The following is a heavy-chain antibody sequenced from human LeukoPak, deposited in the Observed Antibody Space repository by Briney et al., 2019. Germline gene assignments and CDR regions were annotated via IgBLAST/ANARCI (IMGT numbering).Heavy chain of an antibody. CDR2: ISSNGGGT. J-gene: IGHJ4*02. Sequence: GGSLRLSCAASGFTFSSYDMYWVRQAPGEGLEYVSAISSNGGGTFCANSVKGRFTISRDNSKNTVHLQMGSLRAEDMAVYYCARDSEYTSDYWGQGTLVTVSS. V-gene: IGHV3-64*01. D-gene: IGHD6-6*01. CDR3: ARDSEYTSDY. CDR1: GFTFSSYD.